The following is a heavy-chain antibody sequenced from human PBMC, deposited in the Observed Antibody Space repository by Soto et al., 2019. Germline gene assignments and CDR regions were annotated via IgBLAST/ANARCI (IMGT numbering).Heavy chain of an antibody. V-gene: IGHV4-39*01. CDR3: ARQRTTVVTQAYFDH. CDR1: GESISSSSYY. D-gene: IGHD2-21*02. Sequence: SETLSLTCIVSGESISSSSYYWGWIRQPPGKGLEWIGSIYYSGRTYYNPSFKSRVTISIDTSKNQCSLKLSSVTATDTAVYYCARQRTTVVTQAYFDHWGQGALVTVSS. CDR2: IYYSGRT. J-gene: IGHJ4*02.